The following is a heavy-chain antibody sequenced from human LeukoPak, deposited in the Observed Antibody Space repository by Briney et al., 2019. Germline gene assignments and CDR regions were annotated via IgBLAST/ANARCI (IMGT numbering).Heavy chain of an antibody. J-gene: IGHJ6*02. CDR3: ARLYSSSWYDPYYYYGMDV. CDR2: INSDGSST. Sequence: GGSLRLSCAASGFTFSSYWMHWVRQAPGKGLVWVSRINSDGSSTSYADSVKGRFTISRDNAKNTLYLQMNSLRAEDTAVYYCARLYSSSWYDPYYYYGMDVWGQGTTVTVSS. V-gene: IGHV3-74*01. CDR1: GFTFSSYW. D-gene: IGHD6-13*01.